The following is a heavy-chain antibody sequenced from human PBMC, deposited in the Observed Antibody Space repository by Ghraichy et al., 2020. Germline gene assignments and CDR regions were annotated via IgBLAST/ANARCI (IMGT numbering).Heavy chain of an antibody. V-gene: IGHV3-23*01. CDR2: ITGSGGST. Sequence: GGSLRLSCAASGFTFSNYAMSWVRQAPGKGLEWVSAITGSGGSTYYADSVKGRFTISSDNSKNTLYRQMNSLRVEDTAVYYCAKPEYCSGGSCYFGAFDFWGQGTLVTVSS. D-gene: IGHD2-15*01. CDR1: GFTFSNYA. J-gene: IGHJ3*01. CDR3: AKPEYCSGGSCYFGAFDF.